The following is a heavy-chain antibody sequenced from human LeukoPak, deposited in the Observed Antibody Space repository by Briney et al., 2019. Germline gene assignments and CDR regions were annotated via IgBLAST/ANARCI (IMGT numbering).Heavy chain of an antibody. J-gene: IGHJ4*02. CDR3: AKDRANWAIDD. D-gene: IGHD3-16*01. CDR2: IGGDGIA. Sequence: PGESLRLSCVASGFTFTDHPMNWVRQAPGKGLEWISYIGGDGIAFYADSVKGRFTASKDDARKSMYLQMNSLRVEDTAVYYCAKDRANWAIDDWGQGTRVTVSS. CDR1: GFTFTDHP. V-gene: IGHV3-69-1*01.